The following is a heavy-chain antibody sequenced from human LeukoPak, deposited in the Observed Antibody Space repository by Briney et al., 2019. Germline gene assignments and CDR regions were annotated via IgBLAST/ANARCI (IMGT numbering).Heavy chain of an antibody. CDR2: IIPIFGTP. CDR1: GGTFKTYS. V-gene: IGHV1-69*05. J-gene: IGHJ6*03. CDR3: ARVDRYHFYLDV. Sequence: SVKVSCKASGGTFKTYSVTWVRQAPGQGLEWMGGIIPIFGTPNYAQKFQGRVKVTTDDATGTAYMELSSLMSEDTAIYYCARVDRYHFYLDVWGKGTPVTVSS.